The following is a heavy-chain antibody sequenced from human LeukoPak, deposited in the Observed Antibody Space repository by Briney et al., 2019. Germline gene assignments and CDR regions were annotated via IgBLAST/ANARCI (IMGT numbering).Heavy chain of an antibody. Sequence: GGSLRLSCAASGFTFGSYPMHWVRQAPGKGLEWVALISYDGGAKYYADSVQGRLTISRDNSRNTLFLELKSLGPEDTAVYYCAGDPAPNKYGLGWTKYYYYYYMDVWGKGTTVTVSS. D-gene: IGHD3-10*01. CDR3: AGDPAPNKYGLGWTKYYYYYYMDV. J-gene: IGHJ6*03. CDR2: ISYDGGAK. V-gene: IGHV3-30*04. CDR1: GFTFGSYP.